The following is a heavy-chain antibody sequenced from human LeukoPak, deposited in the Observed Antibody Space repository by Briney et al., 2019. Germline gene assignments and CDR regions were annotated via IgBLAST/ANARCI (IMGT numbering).Heavy chain of an antibody. CDR1: GGTFTSYY. CDR2: INPSGGST. Sequence: ASVKVSCKASGGTFTSYYMHWVRQAPGQGLEWMGIINPSGGSTSYAQKFQGRVTMTRDTSTSTVYMELSSLRSEDTAVYYCARDGPGLLTFGGVIGKDYYYYYGMDVWGQGTTVTVSS. V-gene: IGHV1-46*01. J-gene: IGHJ6*02. CDR3: ARDGPGLLTFGGVIGKDYYYYYGMDV. D-gene: IGHD3-16*02.